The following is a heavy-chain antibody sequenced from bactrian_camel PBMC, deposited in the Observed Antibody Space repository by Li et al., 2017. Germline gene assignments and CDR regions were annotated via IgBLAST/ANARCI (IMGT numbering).Heavy chain of an antibody. V-gene: IGHV3S40*01. CDR2: LNSGGDFT. J-gene: IGHJ4*01. Sequence: EVQLVESGGDLVQPGGSLRLSCAASGFAFSSYAMTWVRQAPGKGLEWVSSLNSGGDFTYYRDSVEGRFTISRDNAKNTVYLELNDLKTEDTAMYYCAKDPLYDFCSGSWCYVHVLWGQGTQVTVS. D-gene: IGHD3*01. CDR3: AKDPLYDFCSGSWCYVHVL. CDR1: GFAFSSYA.